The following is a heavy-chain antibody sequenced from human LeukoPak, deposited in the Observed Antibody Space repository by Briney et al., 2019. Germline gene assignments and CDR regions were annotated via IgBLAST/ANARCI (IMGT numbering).Heavy chain of an antibody. CDR3: ARDPLRYLRVGHYDY. V-gene: IGHV3-21*01. Sequence: GGSLRLSCAASGFTFSTSAMNWVRQVPGKGLEWVSSIDLDSSHIYYAASVRGRFTISKDNARNSVYLQMNSLRVEDTAVYYCARDPLRYLRVGHYDYWGQGTLVAVSS. CDR1: GFTFSTSA. D-gene: IGHD3-9*01. J-gene: IGHJ4*02. CDR2: IDLDSSHI.